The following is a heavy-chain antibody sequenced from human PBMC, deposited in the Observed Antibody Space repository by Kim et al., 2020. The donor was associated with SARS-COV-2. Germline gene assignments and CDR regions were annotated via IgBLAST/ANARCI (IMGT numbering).Heavy chain of an antibody. CDR2: ISGSGGST. D-gene: IGHD3-22*01. V-gene: IGHV3-23*01. CDR1: GFTFSSYA. CDR3: AKRDVSSGYYFLFGWYFDL. Sequence: GGSLRLSCAASGFTFSSYAMSWVRQAPGKGLEWVSAISGSGGSTYYADSVKCRFTISRDNSKNTLYLQMNSLRAEDTAVYYCAKRDVSSGYYFLFGWYFDLWGRGTLVTVSS. J-gene: IGHJ2*01.